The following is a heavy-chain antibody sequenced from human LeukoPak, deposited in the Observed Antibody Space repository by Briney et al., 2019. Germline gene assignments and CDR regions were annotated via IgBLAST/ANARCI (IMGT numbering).Heavy chain of an antibody. CDR3: ARARLGQWLVLDY. V-gene: IGHV1-69*13. J-gene: IGHJ4*02. Sequence: ASVKVSCKASGYTFTSYGISWVRQAPGQGLEWMGGIIPIFGTANYAQKFQGRVTITADESTSTAYMELSSLRSEDTAVYYCARARLGQWLVLDYWGQGTLVTVSS. D-gene: IGHD6-19*01. CDR2: IIPIFGTA. CDR1: GYTFTSYG.